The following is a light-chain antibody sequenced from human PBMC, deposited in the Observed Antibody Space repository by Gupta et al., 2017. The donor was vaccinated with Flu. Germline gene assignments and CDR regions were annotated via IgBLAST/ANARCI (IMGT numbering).Light chain of an antibody. CDR1: QSLVHTNGNTY. J-gene: IGKJ1*01. Sequence: DVVMTQSPLSLPVTLGQPASISCRSSQSLVHTNGNTYLTWFQQRPGHSPRRLIYRVSNRDSGVPDRFSGSGSGTDFTLKISRVEAEDVGVYHCMQGTHWPTFGQGTKVEIK. CDR3: MQGTHWPT. V-gene: IGKV2-30*02. CDR2: RVS.